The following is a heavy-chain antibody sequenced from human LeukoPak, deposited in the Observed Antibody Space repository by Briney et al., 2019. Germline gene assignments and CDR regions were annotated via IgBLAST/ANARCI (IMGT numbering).Heavy chain of an antibody. CDR3: TRGELGYSYAH. V-gene: IGHV4-34*01. CDR1: GGSFSGYY. Sequence: SETLSLTCAVYGGSFSGYYWSWIRQPPGKGLEWIGEINHSGSTYYNPSLKSRVTISVDTSKNQFSLKLSSVTAADTAVYYCTRGELGYSYAHWGQGTLVTVSS. CDR2: INHSGST. J-gene: IGHJ4*02. D-gene: IGHD5-18*01.